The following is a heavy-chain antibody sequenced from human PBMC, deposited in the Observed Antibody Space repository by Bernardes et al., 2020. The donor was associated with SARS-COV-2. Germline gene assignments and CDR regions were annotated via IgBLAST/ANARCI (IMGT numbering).Heavy chain of an antibody. Sequence: GEPLKISCKGSGSDFPNDWNAWVRQMPGKGLEGMGMIYPGDSAIRYSPSFHGQVTISADKSITTAFLQWSSLKASDTAMYYCARAPPTYYDILTGYSKWYYFDYWGQGTLVTVSS. J-gene: IGHJ4*02. D-gene: IGHD3-9*01. V-gene: IGHV5-51*01. CDR3: ARAPPTYYDILTGYSKWYYFDY. CDR1: GSDFPNDW. CDR2: IYPGDSAI.